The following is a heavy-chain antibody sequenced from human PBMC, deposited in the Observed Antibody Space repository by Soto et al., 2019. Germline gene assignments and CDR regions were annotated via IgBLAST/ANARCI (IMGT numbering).Heavy chain of an antibody. CDR3: ARRDRGGFYYWLDT. CDR2: IYFSGTT. CDR1: GGSISSGDYY. Sequence: SETLSLTCTVSGGSISSGDYYWSWIRQHPGKGLEWIGTIYFSGTTYYNPSLKSRVTISVDTSKNQFSLNLSSVTAADTAVYYCARRDRGGFYYWLDTWGQGTLVTVSS. V-gene: IGHV4-31*03. J-gene: IGHJ5*02. D-gene: IGHD3-22*01.